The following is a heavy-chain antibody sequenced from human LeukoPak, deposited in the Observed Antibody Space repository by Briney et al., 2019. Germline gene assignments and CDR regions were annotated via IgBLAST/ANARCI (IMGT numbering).Heavy chain of an antibody. CDR1: GGSFSGYY. J-gene: IGHJ4*02. D-gene: IGHD6-13*01. CDR3: ARSTGYSSSWSRGGRANGY. V-gene: IGHV4-34*01. Sequence: PSETLSLTCAVYGGSFSGYYWSWIRQPPGKGLEGIGEINHSGRTNYNPALKTPVTISVDTSKNQFSLKLSSVTAADTAVYYCARSTGYSSSWSRGGRANGYWGQGTLVTVSS. CDR2: INHSGRT.